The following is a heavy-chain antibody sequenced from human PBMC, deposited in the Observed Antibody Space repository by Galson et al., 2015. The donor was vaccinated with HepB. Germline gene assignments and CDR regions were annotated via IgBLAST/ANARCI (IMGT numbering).Heavy chain of an antibody. CDR3: ARVPTTMSAFDI. CDR2: ISAYNGNT. Sequence: SVKVSCKASGYTFTSYGISWVRQAPGQGLEWMGWISAYNGNTNYAQKLQGRVTMTTDTSTSTAYMELRSLRSDDTTVYYCARVPTTMSAFDIWGQGTMVTVSS. J-gene: IGHJ3*02. CDR1: GYTFTSYG. V-gene: IGHV1-18*01. D-gene: IGHD3-22*01.